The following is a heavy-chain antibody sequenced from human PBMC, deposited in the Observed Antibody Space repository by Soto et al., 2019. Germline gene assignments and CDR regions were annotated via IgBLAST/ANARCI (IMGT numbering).Heavy chain of an antibody. J-gene: IGHJ4*02. D-gene: IGHD5-12*01. CDR1: GSTFSSYT. CDR3: ARVGRGYSGYDSSEGY. Sequence: ASVKVSCKASGSTFSSYTISWVRQAPGQGLEWMGRIIPILGIANYAQKFQGRVTMTADKSTSTAYMELSSLRSEDTAVYYCARVGRGYSGYDSSEGYWGQGTLVTVSS. V-gene: IGHV1-69*02. CDR2: IIPILGIA.